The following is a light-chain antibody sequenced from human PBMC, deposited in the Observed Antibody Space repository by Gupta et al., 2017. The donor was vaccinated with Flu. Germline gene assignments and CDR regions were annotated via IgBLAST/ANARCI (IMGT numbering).Light chain of an antibody. CDR2: GKN. Sequence: SSELTQEPAVSVASGQTVRITCQGDILRTYYACCYLQRPGQAPILVIYGKNNRPSGIPDRFSGSSSGNTASLTITGAQAEDEADYYCSSRDSSGNGYVFGNGTKFTVL. V-gene: IGLV3-19*01. J-gene: IGLJ1*01. CDR1: ILRTYY. CDR3: SSRDSSGNGYV.